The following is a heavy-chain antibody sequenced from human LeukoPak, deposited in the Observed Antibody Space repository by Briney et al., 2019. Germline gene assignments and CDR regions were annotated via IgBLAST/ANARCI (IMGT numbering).Heavy chain of an antibody. V-gene: IGHV1-2*02. CDR2: INPNSGGT. CDR3: ARGGRYCSGGSCYQDY. J-gene: IGHJ4*02. D-gene: IGHD2-15*01. CDR1: GYTFTGYY. Sequence: ASVKVSCKASGYTFTGYYMHWVRQAPGQGLEWMGWINPNSGGTNYAQKFQGRVTMTRDTSISTAYMKLSRLRSDETAVYYCARGGRYCSGGSCYQDYWGQGTLVTVSS.